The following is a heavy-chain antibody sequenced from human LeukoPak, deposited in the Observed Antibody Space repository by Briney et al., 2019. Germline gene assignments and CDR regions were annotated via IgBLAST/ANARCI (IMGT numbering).Heavy chain of an antibody. CDR3: ARGRGDFDY. J-gene: IGHJ4*02. D-gene: IGHD3-10*01. CDR2: INHSGST. CDR1: GGSFSGYY. V-gene: IGHV4-34*01. Sequence: SETLSLTCAVYGGSFSGYYWSWIRQPPGKGLEWIGEINHSGSTNYNPSLKSRVTISVDTSKNQFSLKLNSVTAADTAVYYCARGRGDFDYWGQGTPVTVSS.